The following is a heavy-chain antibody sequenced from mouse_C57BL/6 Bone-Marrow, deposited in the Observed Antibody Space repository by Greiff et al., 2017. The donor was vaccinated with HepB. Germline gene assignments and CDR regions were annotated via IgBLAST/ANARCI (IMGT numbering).Heavy chain of an antibody. J-gene: IGHJ4*01. CDR3: VSITTVDYYAMDY. Sequence: EVKVVESGGGLVQPKGSLKLSCAASGFSFNTYAMNWVRQAPGKGLEWVARIRSKSNNYATYYADSVKDRFTISRDDSESMLYLQMNNLKTEDTAMYYCVSITTVDYYAMDYWGQGTSVAVSS. CDR2: IRSKSNNYAT. D-gene: IGHD1-1*01. CDR1: GFSFNTYA. V-gene: IGHV10-1*01.